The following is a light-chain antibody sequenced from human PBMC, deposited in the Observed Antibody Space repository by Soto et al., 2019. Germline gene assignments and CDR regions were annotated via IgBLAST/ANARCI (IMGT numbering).Light chain of an antibody. V-gene: IGKV3-20*01. Sequence: DIVLTQSPGTLSLSPGEGATLSCRASQSVSSNYLAWYQQKPGQAPRLLIYGASTRATGVPDRFSGSGSGSDFTLTISRLEPEDFAVYFCQQYGSSPLTSGGGTKVDIK. CDR2: GAS. CDR3: QQYGSSPLT. CDR1: QSVSSNY. J-gene: IGKJ4*01.